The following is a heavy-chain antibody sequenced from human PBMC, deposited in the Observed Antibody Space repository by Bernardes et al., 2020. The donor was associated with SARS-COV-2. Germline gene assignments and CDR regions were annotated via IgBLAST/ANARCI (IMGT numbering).Heavy chain of an antibody. V-gene: IGHV4-4*07. Sequence: SETLSLTCTVSGGPIRSYYWSWTRQPAGKALEWIGRIYASGSTNYNPSLESRVTMSVDTSKNQFSLRLTSATAADTAVYYCARTATPLIPADVYGMDVWGQGTTVTVSS. D-gene: IGHD6-13*01. CDR2: IYASGST. CDR1: GGPIRSYY. CDR3: ARTATPLIPADVYGMDV. J-gene: IGHJ6*02.